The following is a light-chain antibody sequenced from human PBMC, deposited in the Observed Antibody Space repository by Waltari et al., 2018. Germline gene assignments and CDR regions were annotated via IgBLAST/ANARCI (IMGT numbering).Light chain of an antibody. Sequence: EIVLTQSPATLSLSPGERVTLSCRASQSVNRALAWYQPKPGQAPRLLIYDASNRATGSPARCSGSVSGTDFTLTISSLEAEDFGVYYCQLRSNWRITFGQGTRLEIK. V-gene: IGKV3-11*01. CDR1: QSVNRA. CDR3: QLRSNWRIT. J-gene: IGKJ5*01. CDR2: DAS.